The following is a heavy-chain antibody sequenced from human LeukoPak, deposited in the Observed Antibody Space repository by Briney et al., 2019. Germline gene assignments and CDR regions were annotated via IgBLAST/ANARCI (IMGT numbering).Heavy chain of an antibody. CDR3: ARLHDYGDPAAEYFQH. Sequence: SETLSLTCTVSGGSISSYYWSWIRQPPGKGLEWIGYIYYSGSTNYNPSLKSRVTISVGTSKNQFSLKLSSVTAADTAVYYCARLHDYGDPAAEYFQHWGQGTLVTVSS. J-gene: IGHJ1*01. CDR2: IYYSGST. D-gene: IGHD4-17*01. CDR1: GGSISSYY. V-gene: IGHV4-59*08.